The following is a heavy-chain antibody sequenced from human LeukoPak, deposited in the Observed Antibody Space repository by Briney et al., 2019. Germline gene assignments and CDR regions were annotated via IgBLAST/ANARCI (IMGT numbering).Heavy chain of an antibody. J-gene: IGHJ4*02. D-gene: IGHD1-26*01. Sequence: GGSLRLSCAASGFTFSSYGMHWVRQAPGKGLEWVAVIWYDGSNKYYADSVKGRFTISRDNSKNTLYLQMSSLRAEDTAVYYCARGSEWELRGPFDYWGQGTLVTVSS. V-gene: IGHV3-33*01. CDR3: ARGSEWELRGPFDY. CDR2: IWYDGSNK. CDR1: GFTFSSYG.